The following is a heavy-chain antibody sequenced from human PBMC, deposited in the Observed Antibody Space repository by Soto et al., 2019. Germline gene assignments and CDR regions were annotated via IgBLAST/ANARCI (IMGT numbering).Heavy chain of an antibody. V-gene: IGHV4-34*01. CDR2: INHSGST. J-gene: IGHJ3*02. CDR3: ARGDGIAAAGTLTFDI. D-gene: IGHD6-13*01. Sequence: QVQLQQWGAGLLKPSETLSLTCAVYGGSFSGYYWSWIRQPPGKGLEWIGEINHSGSTNYNPSLKSRVTISVDTSQIQFSLKLSSVTAADTAVFYCARGDGIAAAGTLTFDIWGQCTMVTVSS. CDR1: GGSFSGYY.